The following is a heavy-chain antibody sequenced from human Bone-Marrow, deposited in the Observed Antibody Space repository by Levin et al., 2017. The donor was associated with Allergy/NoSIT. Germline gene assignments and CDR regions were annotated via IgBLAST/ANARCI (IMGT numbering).Heavy chain of an antibody. CDR2: IYQSGST. J-gene: IGHJ4*02. D-gene: IGHD3-9*01. V-gene: IGHV4-38-2*02. CDR3: ARLGSYYDILTGYAIDY. Sequence: SETLSLTCSVSGFSISNGYHCGWIRQPPGKGLEWIGSIYQSGSTYYKPSLKSRLTISIDTSKNQFSLKLNSVTAADTAVYYCARLGSYYDILTGYAIDYWGQGTLVTVSS. CDR1: GFSISNGYH.